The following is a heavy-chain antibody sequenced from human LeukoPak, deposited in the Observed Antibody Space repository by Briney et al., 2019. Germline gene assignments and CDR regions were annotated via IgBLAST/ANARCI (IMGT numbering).Heavy chain of an antibody. CDR3: ATPTSSG. J-gene: IGHJ4*02. Sequence: SETLSLTCTVSGGSMSSYSYYWGWIRQPPGKGLEWISSMYYSGSTYNSPSLKSRVTISVDMAKNKFSLRLSSVTAADTAVYYCATPTSSGWGQGTLVTVSS. D-gene: IGHD6-19*01. CDR2: MYYSGST. CDR1: GGSMSSYSYY. V-gene: IGHV4-39*07.